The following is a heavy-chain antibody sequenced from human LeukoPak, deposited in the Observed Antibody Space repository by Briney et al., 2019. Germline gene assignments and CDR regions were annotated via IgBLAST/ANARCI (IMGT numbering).Heavy chain of an antibody. CDR3: ARGSGLN. CDR1: GGSVSSGDYY. V-gene: IGHV4-31*03. CDR2: IYYTGST. Sequence: PSQTLSLTCTVSGGSVSSGDYYWSWIRQHPGKGLEWIGHIYYTGSTHYNPSLKGRVTMSVDTSENQFSLKLSSVTAADTAMYYCARGSGLNWGQGTLVTVSS. J-gene: IGHJ4*02.